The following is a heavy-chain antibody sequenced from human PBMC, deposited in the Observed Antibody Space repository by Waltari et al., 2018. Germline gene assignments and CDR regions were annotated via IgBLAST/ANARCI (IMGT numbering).Heavy chain of an antibody. CDR1: GGSFSGYY. CDR3: ARAPPYYYGSGSYHDY. CDR2: INHSGST. J-gene: IGHJ4*02. V-gene: IGHV4-34*01. D-gene: IGHD3-10*01. Sequence: QVQLQQWGAGLLKPSETLSLTCAVYGGSFSGYYWSWIRQPPGKGLDWIGEINHSGSTNYNPSLKSRVTISVDTSKNQFSLKLSSVTAADTAVYYCARAPPYYYGSGSYHDYWGQGTLVTVSS.